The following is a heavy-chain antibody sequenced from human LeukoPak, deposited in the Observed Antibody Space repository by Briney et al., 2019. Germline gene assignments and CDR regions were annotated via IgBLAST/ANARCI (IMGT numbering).Heavy chain of an antibody. J-gene: IGHJ4*02. CDR3: AKDFRVRTGKRGYYFDY. Sequence: GGSLRLSCAASGFTFSSYAMSWVRQAPGKGLEWVSAISGSGGSTYYADSVKGRFTISRDNSKNTLYLQMNSLRAEDTAVYCCAKDFRVRTGKRGYYFDYWGQGTLVTVSS. D-gene: IGHD1-1*01. CDR2: ISGSGGST. CDR1: GFTFSSYA. V-gene: IGHV3-23*01.